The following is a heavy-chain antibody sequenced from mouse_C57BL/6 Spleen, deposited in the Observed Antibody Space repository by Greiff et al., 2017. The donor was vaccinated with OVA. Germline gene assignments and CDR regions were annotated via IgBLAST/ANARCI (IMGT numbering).Heavy chain of an antibody. CDR1: GYTFTSYW. Sequence: VQLQQPGTELVKPGASVKLSCKASGYTFTSYWMHWVKQRPGQGLEWIGNINPSNGGTNYNEKFKSKATLTVDKSSSTAYMQLSSLTSEDSAVYYCARSLPLGEAAWFADWGQGTLVTVSA. J-gene: IGHJ3*01. D-gene: IGHD4-1*01. CDR3: ARSLPLGEAAWFAD. CDR2: INPSNGGT. V-gene: IGHV1-53*01.